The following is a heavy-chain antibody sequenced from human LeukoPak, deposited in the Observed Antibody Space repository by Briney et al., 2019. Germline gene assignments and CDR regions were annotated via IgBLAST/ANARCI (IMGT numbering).Heavy chain of an antibody. V-gene: IGHV1-3*01. Sequence: GASVKVSCEASGYTFTSYAMHWVRQAPGQRLEWMGWINAGNGNTKYSQKFQGRVTITRDTSASTAYMELSSLRSEDTAVYYCARDLRGYSYGFYYYYYGMDVWGQGTTVTVSS. CDR2: INAGNGNT. CDR1: GYTFTSYA. D-gene: IGHD5-18*01. CDR3: ARDLRGYSYGFYYYYYGMDV. J-gene: IGHJ6*02.